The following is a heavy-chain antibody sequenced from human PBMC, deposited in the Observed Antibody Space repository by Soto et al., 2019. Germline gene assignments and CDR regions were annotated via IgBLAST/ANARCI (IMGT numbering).Heavy chain of an antibody. CDR1: GGSISSYY. J-gene: IGHJ6*02. V-gene: IGHV4-59*01. CDR3: ARVPLMGDSSGYYGYYYGMDV. CDR2: IYYSGST. Sequence: SETLSLTCTVSGGSISSYYWSWIRQPPGKGLEWIGYIYYSGSTNYNPSLKSRVTISVDTSKNQFSLKLSSVTAADTAVYYCARVPLMGDSSGYYGYYYGMDVWGQGTTVTVSS. D-gene: IGHD3-22*01.